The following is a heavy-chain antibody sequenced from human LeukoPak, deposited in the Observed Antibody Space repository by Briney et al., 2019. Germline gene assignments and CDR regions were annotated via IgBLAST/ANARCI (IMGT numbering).Heavy chain of an antibody. D-gene: IGHD3-22*01. J-gene: IGHJ4*02. Sequence: GGSLRLSCAASGFTFSSYAMSWVRQAPGKGLEWVSSISGGGVITYYADYVKGRFTISRDNPKNTLHLQMNSLRADDTAVYYCAKHLDSSGQKFDYWGQGTLVAVSS. CDR3: AKHLDSSGQKFDY. V-gene: IGHV3-23*01. CDR2: ISGGGVIT. CDR1: GFTFSSYA.